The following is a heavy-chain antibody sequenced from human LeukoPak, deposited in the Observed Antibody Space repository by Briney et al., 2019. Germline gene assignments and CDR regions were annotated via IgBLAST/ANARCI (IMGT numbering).Heavy chain of an antibody. CDR1: AFTFSDYS. J-gene: IGHJ4*02. Sequence: GGSLRLSCAASAFTFSDYSMSWVRQAPGKGLEWISYISGRSSTIYYADSVRGRFTISRDNAKNSMYLQMNSLRAEDTAVYYCARDRHTSGSYFFDYWGQGTLVTVSS. CDR3: ARDRHTSGSYFFDY. D-gene: IGHD1-26*01. V-gene: IGHV3-48*01. CDR2: ISGRSSTI.